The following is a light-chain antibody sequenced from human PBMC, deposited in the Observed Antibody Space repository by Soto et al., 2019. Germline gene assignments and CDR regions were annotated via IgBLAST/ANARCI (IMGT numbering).Light chain of an antibody. CDR1: RSDVGAYNY. J-gene: IGLJ1*01. CDR2: EVT. Sequence: QSALTRPASVSGSPGQSIAISCTGSRSDVGAYNYVSWYQQHPGKAPKLMISEVTNRPSGVSDRFSGSKSGNTASLTISGLQAVDEADYYCSSFTSRFTFVFGTGSKVTVL. CDR3: SSFTSRFTFV. V-gene: IGLV2-14*01.